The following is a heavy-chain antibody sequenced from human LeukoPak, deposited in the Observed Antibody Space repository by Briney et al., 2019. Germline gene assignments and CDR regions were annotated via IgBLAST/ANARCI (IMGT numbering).Heavy chain of an antibody. Sequence: GGSLRLSCAASGFTFSSYAMSWVRQAPGKGLEWVSATSGSGGSTYYADSVKGRFTISRDNSKNTLYLQMNSLRAEDTALYYCAKRAVRGIYCFDFWGQGTLVTVSS. D-gene: IGHD3-10*01. CDR3: AKRAVRGIYCFDF. CDR1: GFTFSSYA. V-gene: IGHV3-23*01. CDR2: TSGSGGST. J-gene: IGHJ4*02.